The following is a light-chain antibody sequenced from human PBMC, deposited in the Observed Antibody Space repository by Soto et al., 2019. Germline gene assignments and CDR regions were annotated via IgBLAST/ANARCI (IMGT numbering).Light chain of an antibody. CDR2: DES. V-gene: IGKV1-33*01. CDR1: QAISNH. J-gene: IGKJ2*01. CDR3: QQYDDLPYT. Sequence: DIQMTQSPSSLSASVGDRATITCQASQAISNHLNWYQQKPGKAPNLLIYDESNLETGVPSRFSGSGSGTEFTFTISSVLPEDLGTFYCQQYDDLPYTFGQGTNLEIK.